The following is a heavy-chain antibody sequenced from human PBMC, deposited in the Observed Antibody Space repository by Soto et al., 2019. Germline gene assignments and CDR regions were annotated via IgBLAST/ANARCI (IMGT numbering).Heavy chain of an antibody. J-gene: IGHJ6*02. CDR2: ISYDGSNK. V-gene: IGHV3-30*18. Sequence: PGGSLRLSCAASGFTFSSYGMHWVRQAPGKGLEWVAVISYDGSNKYYADSVKGRFTISRDNSKNTLYLQMNSLRAEDTAVYYCAKDPRSLVYYYYGMDVWGQGTTVTAP. CDR1: GFTFSSYG. CDR3: AKDPRSLVYYYYGMDV.